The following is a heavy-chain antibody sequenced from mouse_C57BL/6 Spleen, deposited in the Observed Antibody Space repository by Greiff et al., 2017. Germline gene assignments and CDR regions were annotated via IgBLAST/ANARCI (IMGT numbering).Heavy chain of an antibody. CDR2: FDPNSGGT. CDR1: GYTFTSYW. V-gene: IGHV1-72*01. Sequence: QVQLQQPGAELVKPGASVKLSCKASGYTFTSYWMHWVKQRPGRGLEWIGRFDPNSGGTKYNEKFKSKATLTVDKSSSTAYMQHSSLTSEDSAVYYCAKGGGLPSCAYWGQGTLVTVSA. J-gene: IGHJ3*01. D-gene: IGHD3-1*01. CDR3: AKGGGLPSCAY.